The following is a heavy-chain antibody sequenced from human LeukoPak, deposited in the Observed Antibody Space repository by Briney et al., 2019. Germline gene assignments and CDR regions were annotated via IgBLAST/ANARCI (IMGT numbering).Heavy chain of an antibody. CDR2: IYYSGST. CDR3: ARVEEQLVR. CDR1: GGSISSYY. J-gene: IGHJ4*02. Sequence: SETLSLTCTVSGGSISSYYWSWIRQPPGKGLEWIGYIYYSGSTNYNPSLKSRVTISVDTSKNQFSLELSPVTAADTAVYYCARVEEQLVRWGQGTLVTVSS. V-gene: IGHV4-59*01. D-gene: IGHD6-6*01.